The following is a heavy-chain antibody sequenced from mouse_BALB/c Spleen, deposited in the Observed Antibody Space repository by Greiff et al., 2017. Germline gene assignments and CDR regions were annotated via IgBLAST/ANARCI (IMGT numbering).Heavy chain of an antibody. CDR2: ILPGSGST. CDR3: AREVPWFAY. CDR1: GYTFSSYW. J-gene: IGHJ3*01. Sequence: VKVVESGAELMKPGAPVKISCTATGYTFSSYWIEWVKQRPGHGLEWIGEILPGSGSTNYNEKFKGKATFTADTSSHTAYMQLSSLTSEDSAVYYCAREVPWFAYWGQGTLVTVSA. V-gene: IGHV1-9*01.